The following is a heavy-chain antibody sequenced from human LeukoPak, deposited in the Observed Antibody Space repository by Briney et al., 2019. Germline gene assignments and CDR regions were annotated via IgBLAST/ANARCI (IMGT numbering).Heavy chain of an antibody. CDR1: GFTFSSYS. D-gene: IGHD6-13*01. CDR3: ARDSSSWYNWFDP. J-gene: IGHJ5*02. CDR2: IRSSSSYI. V-gene: IGHV3-21*01. Sequence: PGGSLRLSCAASGFTFSSYSMNWVRQAPGKGLEWVSSIRSSSSYIYYADSVKGRFTISRDNAKNSLYLQMNSLRAEDTAVYYCARDSSSWYNWFDPWGQGTLVTVSS.